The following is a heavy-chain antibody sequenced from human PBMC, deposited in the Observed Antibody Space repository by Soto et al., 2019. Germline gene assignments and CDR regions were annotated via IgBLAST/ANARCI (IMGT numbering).Heavy chain of an antibody. J-gene: IGHJ6*02. D-gene: IGHD1-26*01. CDR3: ARGSALGTFGLDV. CDR2: IHHTGDN. Sequence: PSETLSLTCAVSGGSMKNNDWWSWVRQSPGQGKEWIGEIHHTGDNKYNPYLRSRVTMSVYTSKKHVSLQLNSVTGADTAVYYCARGSALGTFGLDVWGQGTTVTVSS. V-gene: IGHV4-4*02. CDR1: GGSMKNNDW.